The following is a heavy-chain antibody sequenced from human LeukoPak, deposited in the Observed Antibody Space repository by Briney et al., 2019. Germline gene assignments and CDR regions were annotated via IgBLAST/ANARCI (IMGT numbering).Heavy chain of an antibody. J-gene: IGHJ4*02. CDR3: APHCSSASCPDY. V-gene: IGHV3-7*01. D-gene: IGHD2-2*01. CDR2: INQDGSEK. Sequence: GGSLRLSCAASGFTFNIYWMSWVRQTPGKGLEGVANINQDGSEKYYVDSVKVRFTISRDNARNSLYLQMNSLRTEDTSVYYCAPHCSSASCPDYWGQGTLVTVSS. CDR1: GFTFNIYW.